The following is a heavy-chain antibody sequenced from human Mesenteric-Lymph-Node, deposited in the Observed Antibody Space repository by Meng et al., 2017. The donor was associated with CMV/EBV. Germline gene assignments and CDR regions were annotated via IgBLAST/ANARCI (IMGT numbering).Heavy chain of an antibody. D-gene: IGHD2-21*01. CDR1: GGSIRSSDYY. J-gene: IGHJ3*02. V-gene: IGHV4-39*07. CDR2: MYYSGSI. CDR3: ARKMVIASDAFDI. Sequence: SETLSLTCTVSGGSIRSSDYYWGWIRQPPGKGLEWIGSMYYSGSIYYNPSLKSRVTISVDTSKNQFSLKLSSVTAADTAVYYCARKMVIASDAFDIWGQGTMVTVSS.